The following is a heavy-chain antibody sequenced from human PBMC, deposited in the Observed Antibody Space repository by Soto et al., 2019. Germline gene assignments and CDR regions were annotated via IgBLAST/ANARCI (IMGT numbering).Heavy chain of an antibody. CDR1: GGSISSYY. Sequence: SETLSLTCTVSGGSISSYYWSWIRQPPGKGLEWIGYIYYSGNTKYNPSLKSRVIISVDTSKTYFSLKVSSVTAADTAVYYCARHGDTAKDDAFDIWGQGTMVTVS. V-gene: IGHV4-59*08. D-gene: IGHD5-18*01. CDR3: ARHGDTAKDDAFDI. CDR2: IYYSGNT. J-gene: IGHJ3*02.